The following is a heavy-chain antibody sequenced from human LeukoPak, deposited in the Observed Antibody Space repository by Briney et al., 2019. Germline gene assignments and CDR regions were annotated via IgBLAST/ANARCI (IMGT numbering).Heavy chain of an antibody. CDR3: SRDLRGRDDY. CDR2: IDTGGSTT. Sequence: GGSLRLSCAASGFTFSSYWMHWVRQAPGKGLVWVSRIDTGGSTTDYADSVKGRFTISRDNAKNTLYLQMNSLRAEDTAVYYCSRDLRGRDDYWGQRILVIVSS. CDR1: GFTFSSYW. V-gene: IGHV3-74*01. J-gene: IGHJ4*02. D-gene: IGHD5-24*01.